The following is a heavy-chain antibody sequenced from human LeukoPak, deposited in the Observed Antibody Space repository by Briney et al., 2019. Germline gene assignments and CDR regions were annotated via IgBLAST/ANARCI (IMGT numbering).Heavy chain of an antibody. Sequence: GESLKISCKGSGYSFTNYWIGWVRQMPGKGLEWVGIIYPGDSETKYSPSFQGQVTISADKSTSTAYLQWSSLKASDSAIYYCAKGGPYSSSSLYYFDYWGQGTLVTVSS. D-gene: IGHD6-13*01. CDR2: IYPGDSET. J-gene: IGHJ4*02. CDR1: GYSFTNYW. CDR3: AKGGPYSSSSLYYFDY. V-gene: IGHV5-51*01.